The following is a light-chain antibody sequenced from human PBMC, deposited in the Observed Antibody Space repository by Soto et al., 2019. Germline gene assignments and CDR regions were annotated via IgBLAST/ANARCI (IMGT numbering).Light chain of an antibody. CDR2: EIN. Sequence: QSVLTQPPSVSAAPGQKVTISCSGSSSHIGNTYVSWYQQFPGTAPRLLIYEINRRPSGIPARFAGSKSGTSATLDITGLQTGDEAVYYCGTWDNSLSVVLFGGGTKLTVL. J-gene: IGLJ3*02. V-gene: IGLV1-51*01. CDR3: GTWDNSLSVVL. CDR1: SSHIGNTY.